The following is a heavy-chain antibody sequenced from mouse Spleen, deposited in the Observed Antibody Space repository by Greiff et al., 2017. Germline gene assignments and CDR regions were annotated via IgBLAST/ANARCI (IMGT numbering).Heavy chain of an antibody. D-gene: IGHD2-4*01. Sequence: QVQLQQSGPGLVAPSQSLSITCTVSGFSLTSYDISWIRQPPGKGLEWLGVIWTGGGTNYNSAFMSRLSISKDNSKSQVFLKMNSLQTDDTAIYYCVRADYYEAMDYWGQGTSVTVTS. J-gene: IGHJ4*01. CDR2: IWTGGGT. CDR3: VRADYYEAMDY. V-gene: IGHV2-9-2*01. CDR1: GFSLTSYD.